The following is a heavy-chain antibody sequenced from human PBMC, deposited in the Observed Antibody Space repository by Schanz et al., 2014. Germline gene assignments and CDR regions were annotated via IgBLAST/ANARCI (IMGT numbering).Heavy chain of an antibody. V-gene: IGHV3-23*01. CDR2: IWNNGVTK. J-gene: IGHJ4*02. CDR1: GFTFSTYA. D-gene: IGHD3-22*01. CDR3: AKDPSHGDYDYYFDY. Sequence: EVQLLDSGGGLVQPGGSLRLSCAASGFTFSTYAMSWVRQAPGKGLEWVAVIWNNGVTKYYADSVRGRFTISRDRFQNTLYLRMSSLRAEDTAVYYCAKDPSHGDYDYYFDYWGQGTLVTVSS.